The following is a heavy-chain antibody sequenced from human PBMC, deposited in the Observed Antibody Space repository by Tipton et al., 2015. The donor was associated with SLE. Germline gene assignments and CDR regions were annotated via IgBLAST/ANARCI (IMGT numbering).Heavy chain of an antibody. D-gene: IGHD4-11*01. CDR3: ARGSNSRYDYYGMDV. CDR2: MYNSGST. J-gene: IGHJ6*02. CDR1: GDPINSHH. Sequence: TLSLTYTVSGDPINSHHWSWIRQPPGKGLEWIGYMYNSGSTKYNPSLKSRVTISVDTSKNQFSLKLYSVTAADTAVYYCARGSNSRYDYYGMDVWGQGTTVTVSS. V-gene: IGHV4-59*11.